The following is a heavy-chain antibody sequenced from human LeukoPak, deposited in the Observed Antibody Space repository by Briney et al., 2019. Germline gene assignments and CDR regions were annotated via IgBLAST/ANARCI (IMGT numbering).Heavy chain of an antibody. CDR1: GGSFSGYY. CDR3: ARPIRQRNYDILTGYSPRYYYYYYMDV. D-gene: IGHD3-9*01. Sequence: TSETLSLTCAVYGGSFSGYYWSWIRQPPGKGLEWIGEINHSGSTNYNPSLKSRVTISVDTSKNQFSLKLSSVTAADTAVYYCARPIRQRNYDILTGYSPRYYYYYYMDVWGKGTTVTISS. CDR2: INHSGST. J-gene: IGHJ6*03. V-gene: IGHV4-34*01.